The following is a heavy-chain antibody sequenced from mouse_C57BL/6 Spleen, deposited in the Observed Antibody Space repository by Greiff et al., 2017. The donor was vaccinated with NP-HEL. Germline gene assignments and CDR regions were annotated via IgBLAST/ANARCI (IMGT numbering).Heavy chain of an antibody. CDR1: GYTFTDYY. J-gene: IGHJ1*03. V-gene: IGHV1-26*01. D-gene: IGHD1-1*01. CDR3: AKDYYGSRRYGYFDV. Sequence: EVQLQQSGPELVKPGASEKISCKASGYTFTDYYMNWVKQSHGKSLEWIGDINPNNGGTSYNQKFKGKATLTVDKSSSTAYMELRSLTSEDSAVYYCAKDYYGSRRYGYFDVWGTGTTVTVSS. CDR2: INPNNGGT.